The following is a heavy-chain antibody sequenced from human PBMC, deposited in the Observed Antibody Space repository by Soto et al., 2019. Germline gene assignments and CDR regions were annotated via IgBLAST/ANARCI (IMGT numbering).Heavy chain of an antibody. J-gene: IGHJ4*01. CDR1: GFPFSNAW. CDR2: VKSKTDGGSA. Sequence: GGSLRLSCAASGFPFSNAWINWVRQTPGTGLQWVGRVKSKTDGGSADYAAPVKGRFAVSRDDSKNIVYLQMNSVKIEDTGVYYCTTDSRTTMPEVRFDYWGHGTLVTVSS. CDR3: TTDSRTTMPEVRFDY. V-gene: IGHV3-15*07. D-gene: IGHD3-10*01.